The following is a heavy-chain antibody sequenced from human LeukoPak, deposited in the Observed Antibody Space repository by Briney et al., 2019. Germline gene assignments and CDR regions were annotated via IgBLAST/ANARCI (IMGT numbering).Heavy chain of an antibody. J-gene: IGHJ4*02. CDR2: IYTSGST. CDR1: GGSISSGSYY. CDR3: ARVGDSYGLSYFDY. D-gene: IGHD5-18*01. Sequence: SETLSLTCTVSGGSISSGSYYWSWIRQPAGKGLEWIGRIYTSGSTYYNPSLKSRVTISVDTSKNQFSLKLSSVTAADTAVYYCARVGDSYGLSYFDYWGQGTLVTVSS. V-gene: IGHV4-61*02.